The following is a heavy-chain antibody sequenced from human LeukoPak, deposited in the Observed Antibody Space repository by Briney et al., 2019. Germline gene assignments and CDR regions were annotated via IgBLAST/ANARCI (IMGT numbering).Heavy chain of an antibody. J-gene: IGHJ5*02. CDR2: FRSKIDGGTT. CDR1: GFTFSNVW. CDR3: TTDLPP. Sequence: PGGSLRLSCVASGFTFSNVWMAWVRQAPGKGLEWVGRFRSKIDGGTTDYAAPVKGRITISRDDSKSTLYLQMNSLKIEDTAVYYCTTDLPPWGQGTLVTVSA. V-gene: IGHV3-15*01.